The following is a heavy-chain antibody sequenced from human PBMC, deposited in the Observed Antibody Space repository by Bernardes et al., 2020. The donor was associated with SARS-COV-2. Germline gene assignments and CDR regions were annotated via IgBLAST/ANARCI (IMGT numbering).Heavy chain of an antibody. J-gene: IGHJ4*02. Sequence: GSLRLSCAASELLVESNYMSWVRETPGKGLEWVAVIYVNSNTQYADSVKDRFTISRDNSKNTLYLQMSSLRAEDTAVYYCTRGGPRSVMDYWGQGTLVTVSS. CDR1: ELLVESNY. CDR2: IYVNSNT. CDR3: TRGGPRSVMDY. D-gene: IGHD3-16*01. V-gene: IGHV3-53*01.